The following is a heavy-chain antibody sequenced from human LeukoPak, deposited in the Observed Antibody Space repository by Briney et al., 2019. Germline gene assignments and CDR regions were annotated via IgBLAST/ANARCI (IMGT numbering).Heavy chain of an antibody. D-gene: IGHD3-3*01. CDR2: ISGSGGST. V-gene: IGHV3-23*01. CDR3: AKESDFWSGSPNWFAP. J-gene: IGHJ5*02. CDR1: GFTFNNYA. Sequence: PGGSLRLSCAASGFTFNNYAMSWVRQAPGKGLEWVSAISGSGGSTYYADSVKGRFTISRDNTKNTLYLQMNSLRAENTAVYYCAKESDFWSGSPNWFAPWGQGTLVTVSS.